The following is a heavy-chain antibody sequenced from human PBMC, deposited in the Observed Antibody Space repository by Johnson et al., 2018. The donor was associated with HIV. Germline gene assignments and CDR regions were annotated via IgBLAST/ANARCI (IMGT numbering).Heavy chain of an antibody. CDR3: ARELEFGDLRKNDAFDI. CDR2: ISYDGSNK. CDR1: GFTFSSYA. V-gene: IGHV3-30-3*01. D-gene: IGHD4-17*01. J-gene: IGHJ3*02. Sequence: QEKLVESGGGVVQPGRSLRLSCAASGFTFSSYAMHWVRQAPGKGLEWVAVISYDGSNKYYADSVKGRFTISRDNSKNTLYLQMNSLRAEDTAVYYCARELEFGDLRKNDAFDIWGQGTMVTVSS.